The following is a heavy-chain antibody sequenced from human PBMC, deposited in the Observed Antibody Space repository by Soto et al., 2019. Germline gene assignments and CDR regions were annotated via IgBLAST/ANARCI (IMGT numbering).Heavy chain of an antibody. Sequence: SETLSLTCIVSGGSISNYYWSWVRQPPGKGLEWIGYIYYSGSTNYNPSLTSRVTISVDTSKNQFSLKLSSVTAADTAVYYFASHRYGSGRYYFYYWGQRTRVTVSS. CDR3: ASHRYGSGRYYFYY. CDR1: GGSISNYY. J-gene: IGHJ4*02. D-gene: IGHD5-18*01. V-gene: IGHV4-59*08. CDR2: IYYSGST.